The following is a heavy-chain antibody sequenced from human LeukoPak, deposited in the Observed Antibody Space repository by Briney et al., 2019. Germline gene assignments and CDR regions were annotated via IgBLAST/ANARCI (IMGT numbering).Heavy chain of an antibody. Sequence: SETLSLTCTVSGGSISSSSYYWGWIRQPPGKGLEWIGSIYYSGSTYYNPSLKSRVTISVDTSKNQFSLKLSSVTAADTAVYYCARGVTGYSYVNYFDYRGQGTLVTVSS. CDR2: IYYSGST. CDR1: GGSISSSSYY. CDR3: ARGVTGYSYVNYFDY. D-gene: IGHD5-18*01. V-gene: IGHV4-39*07. J-gene: IGHJ4*02.